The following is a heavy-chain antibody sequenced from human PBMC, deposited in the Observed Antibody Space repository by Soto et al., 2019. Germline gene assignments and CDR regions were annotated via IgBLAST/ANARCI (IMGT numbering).Heavy chain of an antibody. Sequence: QLRLVQSGAEVKKPGASVKVSCKASGYTFTFFDINWVRQAPGQGLEWMGWMNPKTANTGYAQKFQGRVTMTRDTSINTAYLELTSLRSEDTAVYYCARATGYCSGGNCYYYGLDVWGQGTTVTVSS. J-gene: IGHJ6*02. D-gene: IGHD2-15*01. CDR2: MNPKTANT. CDR3: ARATGYCSGGNCYYYGLDV. CDR1: GYTFTFFD. V-gene: IGHV1-8*01.